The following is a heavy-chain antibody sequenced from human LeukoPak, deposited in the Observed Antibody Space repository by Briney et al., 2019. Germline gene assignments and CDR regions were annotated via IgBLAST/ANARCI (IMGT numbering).Heavy chain of an antibody. CDR2: ITASGGNT. J-gene: IGHJ6*03. V-gene: IGHV3-23*01. CDR1: GFTFSSYA. D-gene: IGHD3-3*01. Sequence: GGSLRLSCAASGFTFSSYAMGWVRQAPGKGLEWVSAITASGGNTYYADSVKGRFTISRDNSKNTLYLQVNSLRAEDTAVYYCAKDYMGITIFGVVIIDPPDYYYMDVWGKGTTVTVSS. CDR3: AKDYMGITIFGVVIIDPPDYYYMDV.